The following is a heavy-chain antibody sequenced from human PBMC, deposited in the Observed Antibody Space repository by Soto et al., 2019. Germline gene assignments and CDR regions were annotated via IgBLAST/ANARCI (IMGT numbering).Heavy chain of an antibody. CDR3: AREVDYYDSSGEDY. CDR2: ISSSSSTI. D-gene: IGHD3-22*01. V-gene: IGHV3-48*02. J-gene: IGHJ4*02. CDR1: GFTFSSYV. Sequence: AGGSLRLSCAASGFTFSSYVMNWVRQAPGKGLEWVSYISSSSSTIYYADSVKGRFTISRDNAKNSLYLQMNSLRDEDTAVYYCAREVDYYDSSGEDYWGQGTLVTV.